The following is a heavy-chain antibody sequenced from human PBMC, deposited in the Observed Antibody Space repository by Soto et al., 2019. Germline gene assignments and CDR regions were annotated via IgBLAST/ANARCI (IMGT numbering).Heavy chain of an antibody. D-gene: IGHD3-22*01. V-gene: IGHV3-21*01. Sequence: GGSLRRSCAASGFTFSSYSMNWVRQAPGKGLEWVSSISSSSSYIYYADSVKGRFTISRDNAKNSLYLQMNSLRAEDTAVYYCARDYYDSSEYYYYGMDVWGQGTTVTVSS. J-gene: IGHJ6*02. CDR2: ISSSSSYI. CDR1: GFTFSSYS. CDR3: ARDYYDSSEYYYYGMDV.